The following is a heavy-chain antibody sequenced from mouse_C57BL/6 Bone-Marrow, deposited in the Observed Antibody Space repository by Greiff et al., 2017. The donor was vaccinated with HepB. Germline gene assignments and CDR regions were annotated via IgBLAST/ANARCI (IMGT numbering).Heavy chain of an antibody. V-gene: IGHV1-74*01. D-gene: IGHD1-1*02. CDR1: GYTFTSYW. Sequence: QVQLQQPGAELVKPGASVKVSCKASGYTFTSYWMHWVKQTPGQGLEWIGSIHPSDSDTNYNQKFKGKATLTVDKSSSTAYMQLSSLTSGDSAVYYCAILWFDYWGQGTTLTVSS. CDR3: AILWFDY. J-gene: IGHJ2*01. CDR2: IHPSDSDT.